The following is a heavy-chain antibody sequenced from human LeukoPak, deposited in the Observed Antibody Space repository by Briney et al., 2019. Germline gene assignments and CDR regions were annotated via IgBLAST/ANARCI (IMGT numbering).Heavy chain of an antibody. D-gene: IGHD6-13*01. Sequence: SETLSLTCTGSGGSISSSSYYWGWIRQPPGKGLEWIGSIYYSGSTYYIPALKSLATIAVDTSKNQFSLKLSSVTAADPAVYYCARAEQLKLVPANWFDPWGQGTLVTVSS. V-gene: IGHV4-39*07. CDR1: GGSISSSSYY. CDR2: IYYSGST. J-gene: IGHJ5*02. CDR3: ARAEQLKLVPANWFDP.